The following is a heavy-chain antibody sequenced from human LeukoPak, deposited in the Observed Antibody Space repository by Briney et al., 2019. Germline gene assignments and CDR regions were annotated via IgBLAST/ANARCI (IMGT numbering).Heavy chain of an antibody. V-gene: IGHV4-59*01. J-gene: IGHJ3*02. Sequence: SETLSLTCTVSGGSISSYYWSWIRQPPGKGLEWIGYIYYSGSTNYNPSLKGRVTISVDTSKNQFSLKLSSVTAADTAVYYCARDPGITMVRGVIPSRGDAFDIWGQGTMVTVSS. CDR1: GGSISSYY. CDR2: IYYSGST. D-gene: IGHD3-10*01. CDR3: ARDPGITMVRGVIPSRGDAFDI.